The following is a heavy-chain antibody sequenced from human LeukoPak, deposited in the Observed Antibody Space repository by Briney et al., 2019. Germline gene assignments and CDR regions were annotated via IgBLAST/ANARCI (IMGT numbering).Heavy chain of an antibody. V-gene: IGHV4-39*02. CDR3: AREYYYDSSGYYQNWFDP. J-gene: IGHJ5*02. CDR2: IYYSGST. Sequence: PSETLSLTCTASGGSISSSSYYWGWIRQPPGKGLEWIGSIYYSGSTYYNPSLKSRVTISVDTSKNQFSLKLSSVTAADTAVYYCAREYYYDSSGYYQNWFDPWGQGTLVTVSS. D-gene: IGHD3-22*01. CDR1: GGSISSSSYY.